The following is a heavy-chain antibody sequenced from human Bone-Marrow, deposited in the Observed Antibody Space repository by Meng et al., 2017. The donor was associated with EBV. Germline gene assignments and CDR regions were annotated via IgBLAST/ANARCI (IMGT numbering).Heavy chain of an antibody. J-gene: IGHJ4*02. CDR2: LIPLSDAP. D-gene: IGHD3-10*01. CDR1: GGTFRSDA. V-gene: IGHV1-69*01. Sequence: QVQGVQSGAEVKKPGSSVKVSCKPSGGTFRSDAISLWRQAPGQGLEGMGGLIPLSDAPHYAQKFQGRVTITADESTSTHSLDLSGLRAEDTAVYYCASESGRGFTPDYWGQGTLVTVSS. CDR3: ASESGRGFTPDY.